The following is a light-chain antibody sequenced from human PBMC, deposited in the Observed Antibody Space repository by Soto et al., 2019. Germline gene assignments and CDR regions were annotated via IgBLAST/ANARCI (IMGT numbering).Light chain of an antibody. CDR3: QQSYNSPPIT. J-gene: IGKJ5*01. CDR2: AAS. CDR1: QAINNY. Sequence: DIQMTQSPSSLSASVGDRVTITCRASQAINNYVAWYQQKPGKAPKLLIYAASSLQSGVPSRFRGSGYGTDFALTITSLQPEDFATYYCQQSYNSPPITFGQGTRLEI. V-gene: IGKV1-39*01.